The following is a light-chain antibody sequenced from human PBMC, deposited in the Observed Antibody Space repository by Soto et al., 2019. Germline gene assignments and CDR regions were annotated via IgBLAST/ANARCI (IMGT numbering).Light chain of an antibody. CDR2: GAS. J-gene: IGKJ1*01. CDR1: QSVGSN. Sequence: DIVMTQSPATLSVSPGERATLSCRASQSVGSNLAWYQQKPGQSPRLLISGASTRATDIPARFSGSGSGSDFTLTISSLQSEDVATYYCQKYNSAPWTFGQGTKVEIK. CDR3: QKYNSAPWT. V-gene: IGKV3-15*01.